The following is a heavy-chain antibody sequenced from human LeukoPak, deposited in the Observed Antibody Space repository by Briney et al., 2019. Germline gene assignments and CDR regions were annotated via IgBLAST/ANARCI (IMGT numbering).Heavy chain of an antibody. CDR1: GFTVSSNY. J-gene: IGHJ4*02. CDR3: ATSGWYQGIDY. Sequence: GGSLRLSCAASGFTVSSNYMSWVRQAPGKGLEWVSVIYSGGSTYYADSVKGRFTISRDNSKNTLYLQMNSLRAEDTAVYYCATSGWYQGIDYWGQGTLATVSS. D-gene: IGHD6-19*01. CDR2: IYSGGST. V-gene: IGHV3-53*01.